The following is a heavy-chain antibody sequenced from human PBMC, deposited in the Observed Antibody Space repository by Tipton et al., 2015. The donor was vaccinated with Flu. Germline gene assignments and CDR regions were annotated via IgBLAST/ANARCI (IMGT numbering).Heavy chain of an antibody. J-gene: IGHJ4*02. D-gene: IGHD3-22*01. V-gene: IGHV4-34*01. Sequence: TLSLTCSVSGGSINSYYWTWIRQPPGKGLEWIGEINHSGSTHYNSSLKSRVTMSVDSSKNQFSLHLNSVTAADTAVYYCARVSPRRVTAIVVVMLPEGYFDYWGQGSLVIVSS. CDR2: INHSGST. CDR3: ARVSPRRVTAIVVVMLPEGYFDY. CDR1: GGSINSYY.